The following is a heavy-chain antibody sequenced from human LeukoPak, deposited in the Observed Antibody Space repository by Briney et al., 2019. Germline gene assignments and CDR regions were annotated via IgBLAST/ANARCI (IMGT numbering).Heavy chain of an antibody. D-gene: IGHD3-22*01. CDR3: ARDYYDTSGKSSAYYYFDY. V-gene: IGHV1-69*06. Sequence: SVKVSCKASGGTFSSYAITWVRQAPGQGLEWMGGIIPFFDSPKYAQKFQGRVTITADKSTSTAYMELSSLRSEDTAIYYCARDYYDTSGKSSAYYYFDYWGQGTLVTVSS. CDR1: GGTFSSYA. J-gene: IGHJ4*02. CDR2: IIPFFDSP.